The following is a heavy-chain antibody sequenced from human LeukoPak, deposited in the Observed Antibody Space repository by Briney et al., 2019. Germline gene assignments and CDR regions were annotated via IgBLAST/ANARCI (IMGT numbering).Heavy chain of an antibody. D-gene: IGHD6-13*01. CDR3: ATPPLYSSSWDFDY. V-gene: IGHV1-24*01. CDR1: GYTLTELS. Sequence: ASVKVSCKVSGYTLTELSMHWVRQAPGKGLEWMGGFDPEDGETIYAQKFQGRVTMTEDTSTDTAYMELSSPRSEDTAVYYCATPPLYSSSWDFDYWGQGTLVTVSS. J-gene: IGHJ4*02. CDR2: FDPEDGET.